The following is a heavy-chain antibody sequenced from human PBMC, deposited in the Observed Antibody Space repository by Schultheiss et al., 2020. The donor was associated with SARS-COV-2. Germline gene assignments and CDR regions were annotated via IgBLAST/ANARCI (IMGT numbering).Heavy chain of an antibody. Sequence: SQTLSLTCTVSGGSISSSSYYWGWIRQPPGKGLEWIGEINHSGSTNYNPSLKSRVTISVDTSKNQFSLKLSSVTAADTAVYYCARVGGITIFGVVTNYFDYWGQGTLVTVSS. CDR3: ARVGGITIFGVVTNYFDY. CDR2: INHSGST. V-gene: IGHV4-39*07. D-gene: IGHD3-3*01. J-gene: IGHJ4*02. CDR1: GGSISSSSYY.